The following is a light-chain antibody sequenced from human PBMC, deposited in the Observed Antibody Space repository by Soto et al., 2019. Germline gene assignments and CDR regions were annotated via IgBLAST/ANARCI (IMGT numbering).Light chain of an antibody. V-gene: IGLV3-1*01. J-gene: IGLJ2*01. Sequence: SSELTQPPSVSVSPGQTASITCSGDKLGDKYACWYQQKPDQSPVLVIYQDSKRPSGIPERFSGSNSGNTATLTISGTQAMDEADYYCQAWDSSTDVVFGGGTQLTVL. CDR3: QAWDSSTDVV. CDR2: QDS. CDR1: KLGDKY.